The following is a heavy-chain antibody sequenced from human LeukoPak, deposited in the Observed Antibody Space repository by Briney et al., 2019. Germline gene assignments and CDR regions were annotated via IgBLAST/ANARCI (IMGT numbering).Heavy chain of an antibody. V-gene: IGHV3-64D*06. CDR2: ISSNGGST. CDR1: GFTFSSYA. Sequence: PGRSLRLSCSASGFTFSSYAMHWVRQAPGKGLEYVSAISSNGGSTYYADSVKGRFTISRDNSKNTLYLQMSSLRAEDTAVYYCVKDRVRSRNYFDYWGQGTLVTVSS. J-gene: IGHJ4*02. D-gene: IGHD3-10*01. CDR3: VKDRVRSRNYFDY.